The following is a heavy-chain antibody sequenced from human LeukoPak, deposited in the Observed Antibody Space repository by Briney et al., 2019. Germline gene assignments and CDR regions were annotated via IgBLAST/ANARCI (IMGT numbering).Heavy chain of an antibody. J-gene: IGHJ4*02. CDR2: MNPNSGNT. V-gene: IGHV1-8*03. CDR3: ARGIDYYYGSGSYYDY. D-gene: IGHD3-10*01. Sequence: ASVKVSCKASGYTFTSYDINWVRQATGQGLEWMGWMNPNSGNTGYAQKFQGRVTITRNTSISTVYMELSSLRSEDTAVYYCARGIDYYYGSGSYYDYWGQGTLVTVSS. CDR1: GYTFTSYD.